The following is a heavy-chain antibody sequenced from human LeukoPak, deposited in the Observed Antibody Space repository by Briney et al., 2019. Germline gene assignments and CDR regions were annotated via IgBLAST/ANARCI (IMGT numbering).Heavy chain of an antibody. CDR3: ARPYYFYMDV. J-gene: IGHJ6*03. CDR1: GGSISSSSYY. CDR2: IYYSGST. Sequence: PSETLSLTCTVSGGSISSSSYYWGWIRQPPGKGLEWIGSIYYSGSTYYNPSLKSRVTISVDKSKNQFSLNLKSVTAEDTAVYYCARPYYFYMDVWGKGTTVTVSS. V-gene: IGHV4-39*07.